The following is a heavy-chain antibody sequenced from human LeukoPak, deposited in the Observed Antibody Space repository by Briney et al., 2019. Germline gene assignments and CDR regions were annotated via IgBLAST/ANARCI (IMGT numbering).Heavy chain of an antibody. CDR3: ARHNDGDYGGPDY. J-gene: IGHJ4*02. V-gene: IGHV4-59*08. CDR2: IYDSGST. D-gene: IGHD4-17*01. CDR1: GGSISSYY. Sequence: SETLSLTCTVSGGSISSYYWNWIRQPPGKGLEWIGHIYDSGSTNYNPSLKSRVTISVDTSKNQFSLKLSSVTAADTAVYYCARHNDGDYGGPDYWGQGTLVTVSS.